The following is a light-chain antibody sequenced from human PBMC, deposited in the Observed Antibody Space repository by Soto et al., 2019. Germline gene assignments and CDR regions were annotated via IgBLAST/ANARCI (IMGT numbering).Light chain of an antibody. J-gene: IGLJ2*01. V-gene: IGLV2-11*01. CDR3: CSYAGNYTFI. CDR1: SSDVGAYNY. Sequence: QSALTQPRSVSGSPGQSVAISCTGTSSDVGAYNYVSWYQHHPGKAPRLLIYDVTERPLGVPDRYSGSKSGNTASLTISGLQSEDEADYNCCSYAGNYTFIFGGGTQLTVL. CDR2: DVT.